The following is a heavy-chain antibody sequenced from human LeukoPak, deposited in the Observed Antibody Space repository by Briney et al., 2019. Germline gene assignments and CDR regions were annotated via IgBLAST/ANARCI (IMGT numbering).Heavy chain of an antibody. CDR3: ARRGRLSYYIDY. CDR2: IGTSGSTT. J-gene: IGHJ4*02. Sequence: GGSLRLSCAASGFTFSDYEMNWVRQAPGKGLDWVSYIGTSGSTTYYADSVKGRFTISRDNAKNSLSLHMSGLRAEDTAVYYCARRGRLSYYIDYWGQGTLVTVSS. CDR1: GFTFSDYE. V-gene: IGHV3-48*03. D-gene: IGHD1-1*01.